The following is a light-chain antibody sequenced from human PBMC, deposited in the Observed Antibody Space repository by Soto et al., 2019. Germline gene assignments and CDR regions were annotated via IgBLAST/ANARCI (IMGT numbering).Light chain of an antibody. J-gene: IGLJ1*01. CDR1: TSDIGAYNY. V-gene: IGLV2-8*01. CDR2: EVT. CDR3: SSFAGTNSFV. Sequence: QSVLTQPASASGSPGQSVTISCTGTTSDIGAYNYVSWYQQRPGKAPKLIIYEVTRRPSGVPDRIFGSKSYTTASLTVSGLQAEDEADYYCSSFAGTNSFVFGTGTKVTVL.